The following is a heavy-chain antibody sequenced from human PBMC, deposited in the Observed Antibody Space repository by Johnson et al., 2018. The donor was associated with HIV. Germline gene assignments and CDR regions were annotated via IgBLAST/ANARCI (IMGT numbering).Heavy chain of an antibody. J-gene: IGHJ3*02. Sequence: QVQLVESGGGLVKPGGSLRLSCTASGFAFSSYALHWVRQAPGKGLEWVAVISYDGRDTYYADSVKGRFTISRDNSKNTRYLQINSLRPEDTAVYYCARDVIKVIAARDDAFDIWGQGTMVTVSS. CDR1: GFAFSSYA. V-gene: IGHV3-30*04. CDR2: ISYDGRDT. CDR3: ARDVIKVIAARDDAFDI. D-gene: IGHD6-6*01.